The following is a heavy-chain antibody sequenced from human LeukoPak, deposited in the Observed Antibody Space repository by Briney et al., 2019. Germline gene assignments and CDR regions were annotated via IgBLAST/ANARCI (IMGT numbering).Heavy chain of an antibody. CDR2: INHSGST. CDR3: ARVSVTLRDTDY. Sequence: SETLSLTCAVYGGSFSGYYWSWIRQPPGEGLEWIGEINHSGSTNYNPSLKSRVTISVDTSKNQFSLKLSSVTAADTAVYYCARVSVTLRDTDYWGQGTLVTVSS. CDR1: GGSFSGYY. J-gene: IGHJ4*02. D-gene: IGHD4-17*01. V-gene: IGHV4-34*01.